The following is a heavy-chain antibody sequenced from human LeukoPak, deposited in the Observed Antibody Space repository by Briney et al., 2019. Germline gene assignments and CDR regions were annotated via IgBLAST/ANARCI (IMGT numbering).Heavy chain of an antibody. D-gene: IGHD6-19*01. CDR2: IYYSGST. CDR1: GDSISSTNYY. CDR3: ATSGWYLLPGVY. J-gene: IGHJ4*02. Sequence: PSETLSLTCTVSGDSISSTNYYWGWIRQPPGKGLEWIGSIYYSGSTYYNPSLESRVTIPVDTSKNQFSLKLSSVTAADTAVYYCATSGWYLLPGVYWGQGTLVTVSS. V-gene: IGHV4-39*01.